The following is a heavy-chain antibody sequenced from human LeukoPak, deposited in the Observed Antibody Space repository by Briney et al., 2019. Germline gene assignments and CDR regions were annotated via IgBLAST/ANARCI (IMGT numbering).Heavy chain of an antibody. D-gene: IGHD2-2*01. V-gene: IGHV3-21*01. CDR2: ISSSSIYM. Sequence: GGSLRLSCAASGFTFSSYSMNWVRQAPGKGLEWVSSISSSSIYMYYADSVKGRFTISRDNAKNSLYLQMNSLRAEDTAVYYCARDRGEYCSSTSCPSPFDYWGQGTLVAVSS. J-gene: IGHJ4*02. CDR3: ARDRGEYCSSTSCPSPFDY. CDR1: GFTFSSYS.